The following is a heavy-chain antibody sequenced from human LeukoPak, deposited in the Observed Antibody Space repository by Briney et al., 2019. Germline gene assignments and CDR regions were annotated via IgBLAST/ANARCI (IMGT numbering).Heavy chain of an antibody. CDR3: ARDLGVVVPAAIDY. J-gene: IGHJ4*02. CDR1: GYTFTSYG. D-gene: IGHD2-2*01. Sequence: GASVKVSCKASGYTFTSYGISWVRQASGQGLEWMGWISAYNGNTNYAQKLQGRVTMTTDTSTSTAYMELRSLRSDDTAVYYCARDLGVVVPAAIDYWGQGTLVTVSS. V-gene: IGHV1-18*01. CDR2: ISAYNGNT.